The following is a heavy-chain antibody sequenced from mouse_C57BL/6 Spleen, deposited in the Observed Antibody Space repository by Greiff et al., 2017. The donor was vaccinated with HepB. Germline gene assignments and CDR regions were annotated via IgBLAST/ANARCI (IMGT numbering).Heavy chain of an antibody. J-gene: IGHJ1*03. CDR3: AHYGSSYGAWYLDV. V-gene: IGHV1-53*01. CDR1: GYTFTSYW. D-gene: IGHD1-1*01. Sequence: QVQLQQPGTELVKPGASVKLSCKASGYTFTSYWMHWVKQRPGQGLEWIGNINPSNGGTNYNEKFKSKATLTVDKSSSTAYMQLSSLTSEDSAVYYCAHYGSSYGAWYLDVWGTGTTVTVSS. CDR2: INPSNGGT.